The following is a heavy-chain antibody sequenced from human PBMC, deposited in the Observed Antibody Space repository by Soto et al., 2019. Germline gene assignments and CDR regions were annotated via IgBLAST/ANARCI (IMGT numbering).Heavy chain of an antibody. CDR3: ARGPLYALDSGMYWYFDL. D-gene: IGHD1-26*01. CDR1: GASFDCYT. J-gene: IGHJ2*01. V-gene: IGHV1-69*01. Sequence: QVQLVQSGAEVMESGSAVKVSCKLTGASFDCYTITWVRQAPGQGLEGMGGIIPIFGTTNYAQKFQGRLTITADGFTSAAYMVLSSLTSEDTAVYYCARGPLYALDSGMYWYFDLWGRGTLVTVSS. CDR2: IIPIFGTT.